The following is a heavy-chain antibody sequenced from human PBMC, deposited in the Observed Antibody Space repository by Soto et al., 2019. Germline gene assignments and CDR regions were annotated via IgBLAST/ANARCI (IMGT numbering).Heavy chain of an antibody. CDR3: AATTERYYYYYGMDV. D-gene: IGHD4-17*01. J-gene: IGHJ6*02. Sequence: SVKVSCKASGFTFTSSAMQWVRQARGQRLEWIGWIVVGSGNTNYAQKFQERVTITRDMSTSTAYMELSSLRSEDTAVYYCAATTERYYYYYGMDVWGQGTTVTVSS. CDR2: IVVGSGNT. CDR1: GFTFTSSA. V-gene: IGHV1-58*02.